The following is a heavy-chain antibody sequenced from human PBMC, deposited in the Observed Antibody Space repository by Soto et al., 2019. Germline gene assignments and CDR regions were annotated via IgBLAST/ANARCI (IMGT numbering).Heavy chain of an antibody. CDR2: INAGNGNT. CDR3: ARVRGVIPQFDY. V-gene: IGHV1-3*01. Sequence: ASVKVSCKASGYTFTSYAMHWVRQAPGQRLEWMGWINAGNGNTKYSQKFQGRVTITRDTSASTAYMELSSLRSEDTAVYYCARVRGVIPQFDYWGQGTLVTVSS. D-gene: IGHD3-10*01. J-gene: IGHJ4*02. CDR1: GYTFTSYA.